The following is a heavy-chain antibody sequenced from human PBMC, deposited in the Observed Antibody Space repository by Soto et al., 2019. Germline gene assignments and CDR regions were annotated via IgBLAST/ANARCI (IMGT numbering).Heavy chain of an antibody. CDR2: IYYSGST. CDR1: GGSISSYY. D-gene: IGHD2-15*01. CDR3: ARRVHVDCSGGSCYSYGWFDP. V-gene: IGHV4-59*08. Sequence: SETLSLTCTVSGGSISSYYWSWIRQPPGKGLEWIGYIYYSGSTNYNPSLKSRVTISVDTSKNQFSLKLSSVTAADTAVYYCARRVHVDCSGGSCYSYGWFDPWGQGTLVTVS. J-gene: IGHJ5*02.